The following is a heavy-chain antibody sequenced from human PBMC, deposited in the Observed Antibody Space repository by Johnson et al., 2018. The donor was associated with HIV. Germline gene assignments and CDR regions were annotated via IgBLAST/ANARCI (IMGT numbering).Heavy chain of an antibody. CDR3: ARDYYDSSGYHHAFDI. CDR1: GFTFSTYG. J-gene: IGHJ3*02. CDR2: IWYDGSNK. D-gene: IGHD3-22*01. Sequence: QMHLVESGGGVVQPGRSLRLYCAASGFTFSTYGMHWVRQAPGKGLEWVALIWYDGSNKYYADSVKGRFTISRDNSKNTVYLQMNSLRAEDTAVYYCARDYYDSSGYHHAFDIWGQGTMVTVSS. V-gene: IGHV3-30*19.